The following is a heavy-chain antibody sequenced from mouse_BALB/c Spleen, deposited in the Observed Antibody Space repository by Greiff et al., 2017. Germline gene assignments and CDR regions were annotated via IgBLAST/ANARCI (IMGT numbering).Heavy chain of an antibody. Sequence: EVQLQQSGPELVKPGASVKMSCKASGYTFTSYVMHWVKQKPGQGLEWIGYINPYNDGTKYNEKFKGKATLTSDKSSSTAYMELSSLTSEDSAVYYCARSPYYNGSSTGKWYFDVWGAGTTVTVSS. J-gene: IGHJ1*01. CDR3: ARSPYYNGSSTGKWYFDV. D-gene: IGHD1-1*01. V-gene: IGHV1-14*01. CDR1: GYTFTSYV. CDR2: INPYNDGT.